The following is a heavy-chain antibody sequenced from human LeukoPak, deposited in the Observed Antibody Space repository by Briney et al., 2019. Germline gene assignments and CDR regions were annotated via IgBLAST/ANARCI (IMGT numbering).Heavy chain of an antibody. CDR1: GFTFNIYA. V-gene: IGHV3-23*01. CDR2: ILASGRGT. Sequence: GSLXLSCAASGFTFNIYAMSWVRQAPGKGLEWVSAILASGRGTHYSESVKGRFTISRDDSKNTLYLQMGSLRAEDTAVYFCAKDLAIRGDSWGQGTLVTVSS. J-gene: IGHJ5*01. CDR3: AKDLAIRGDS.